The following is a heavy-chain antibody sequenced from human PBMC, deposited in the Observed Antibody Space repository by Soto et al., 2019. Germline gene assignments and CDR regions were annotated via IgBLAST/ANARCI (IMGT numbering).Heavy chain of an antibody. J-gene: IGHJ4*02. V-gene: IGHV4-31*03. Sequence: SETLSITCTVSGGSISSGGYYWSWIRQHPEKGLEWIGHIYHSGNTYYNPSLKSRVTISVDTSKNQFSLKLSSVTAADTAVYYCARDASTSWHYLDYWGQGTLVTVSS. CDR3: ARDASTSWHYLDY. D-gene: IGHD6-13*01. CDR1: GGSISSGGYY. CDR2: IYHSGNT.